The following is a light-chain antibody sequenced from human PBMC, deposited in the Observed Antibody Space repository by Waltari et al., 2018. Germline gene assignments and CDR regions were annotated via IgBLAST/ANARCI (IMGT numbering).Light chain of an antibody. CDR3: QQSYNDPTT. J-gene: IGKJ1*01. Sequence: DIQMTPSPSSLSASVGDRLTIACRASQNIDNYLSWYHQKPGEAPRLLIFSASSPHSGVPSRFTGSGSETDFALTIGGLQPEDSGIYYCQQSYNDPTTFGQGTRVQV. CDR2: SAS. V-gene: IGKV1-39*01. CDR1: QNIDNY.